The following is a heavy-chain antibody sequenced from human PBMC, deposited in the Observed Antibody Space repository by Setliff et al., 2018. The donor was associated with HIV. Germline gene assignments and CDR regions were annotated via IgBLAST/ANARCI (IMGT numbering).Heavy chain of an antibody. D-gene: IGHD1-20*01. CDR2: INYSGST. V-gene: IGHV4-39*02. CDR3: ARLNNGAHYFHFDY. CDR1: GVSISSSNLY. Sequence: SETLSLTCTVSGVSISSSNLYWGWIRQSPGKGMEWIGSINYSGSTYYNPSLKSRVTISVDTSKNHFSLKLSSVTAADTAVYYCARLNNGAHYFHFDYWGQGTLVTVSS. J-gene: IGHJ4*02.